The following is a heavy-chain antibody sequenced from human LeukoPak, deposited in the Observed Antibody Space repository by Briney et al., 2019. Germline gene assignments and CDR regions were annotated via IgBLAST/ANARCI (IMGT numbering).Heavy chain of an antibody. CDR3: ARAPLFDTVRGYYGVDV. Sequence: SETLSLTCTVSGGSISRYYWSWIRQPPGKGLEWIGYIYYSGSTNYNPSLKSRVTISVDTSKNQFSLKLSSVTAADTAVYYCARAPLFDTVRGYYGVDVWGQGTTVTVSS. J-gene: IGHJ6*02. CDR1: GGSISRYY. V-gene: IGHV4-59*01. D-gene: IGHD4-17*01. CDR2: IYYSGST.